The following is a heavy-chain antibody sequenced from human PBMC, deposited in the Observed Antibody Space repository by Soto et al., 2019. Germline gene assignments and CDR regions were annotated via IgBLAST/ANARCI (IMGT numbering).Heavy chain of an antibody. D-gene: IGHD4-4*01. CDR3: TTIIYSNYPAGGMGV. CDR2: IRSQADGETI. Sequence: GGSLRLSCAASGFAFSKAWMNWVRQAPGKGLEWVGRIRSQADGETIDHAAPVKDRFTISRDDSKATVYLQMTSLRTEDTAVYYCTTIIYSNYPAGGMGVWGQGTTVTVSS. CDR1: GFAFSKAW. J-gene: IGHJ6*02. V-gene: IGHV3-15*07.